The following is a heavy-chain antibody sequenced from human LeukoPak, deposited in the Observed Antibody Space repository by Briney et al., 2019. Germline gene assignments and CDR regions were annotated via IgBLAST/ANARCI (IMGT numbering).Heavy chain of an antibody. D-gene: IGHD3-22*01. CDR3: ARSVVVVPPLYYYYGMDV. CDR1: GGSISSGGHY. Sequence: SETLSLTCTVSGGSISSGGHYWSWIRRHPGKGLEWIGYIYYSGSTYYNPSLKSRVTISVDTSKNQFSLKLSSVTAADTAVYYCARSVVVVPPLYYYYGMDVWGQGTTVTVSS. CDR2: IYYSGST. V-gene: IGHV4-31*03. J-gene: IGHJ6*02.